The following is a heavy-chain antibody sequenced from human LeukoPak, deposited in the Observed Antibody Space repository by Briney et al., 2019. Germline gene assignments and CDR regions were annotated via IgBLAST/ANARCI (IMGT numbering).Heavy chain of an antibody. J-gene: IGHJ4*02. V-gene: IGHV4-39*01. Sequence: SETLSLTCTVSGGSISSSSYYWGWIRQPPGKGLEWIGSIYYSGSTYYNPSLKSRGTISVDTSKNQFSLKLSSVTAADTAVYYCARQGLENFDYWGQGTLVTVSS. CDR2: IYYSGST. CDR1: GGSISSSSYY. CDR3: ARQGLENFDY. D-gene: IGHD3/OR15-3a*01.